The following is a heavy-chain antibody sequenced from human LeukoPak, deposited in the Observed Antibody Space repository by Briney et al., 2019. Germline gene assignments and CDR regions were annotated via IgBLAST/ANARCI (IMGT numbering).Heavy chain of an antibody. D-gene: IGHD2-2*01. CDR2: IRYDGSNK. V-gene: IGHV3-30*02. CDR3: AKDQEGLDQLLSDY. Sequence: PGGSLRLSCAASGFTFSSYGMHWVRQAPGKGLEWVAFIRYDGSNKYYADSVKGRFTISRDNSKNTLYLQMNSLRAEDTAVYYCAKDQEGLDQLLSDYWGQGTLVTVSS. CDR1: GFTFSSYG. J-gene: IGHJ4*02.